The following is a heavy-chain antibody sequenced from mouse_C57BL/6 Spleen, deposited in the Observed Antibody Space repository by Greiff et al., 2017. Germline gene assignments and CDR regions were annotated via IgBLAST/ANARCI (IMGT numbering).Heavy chain of an antibody. J-gene: IGHJ2*01. CDR3: ARMTTVVSIFDY. D-gene: IGHD1-1*01. V-gene: IGHV5-6*02. CDR2: ISSGGSYT. CDR1: GFTFSSYG. Sequence: DVMLVESGGDLVKPGGSLKLSCAASGFTFSSYGMSWVRQTPDKRLEWVATISSGGSYTYYPDSVKGRFTISRDNAKNTLYLQMRSLKSEDTGMYYWARMTTVVSIFDYWGQGTTLTVSS.